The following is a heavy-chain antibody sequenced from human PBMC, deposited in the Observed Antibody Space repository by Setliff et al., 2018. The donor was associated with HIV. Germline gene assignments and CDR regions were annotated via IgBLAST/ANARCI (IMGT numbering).Heavy chain of an antibody. CDR3: ARELPPYYYDNGGYSHF. CDR2: FYYSGGT. J-gene: IGHJ4*02. CDR1: GDSISRSSFY. V-gene: IGHV4-39*02. D-gene: IGHD3-22*01. Sequence: SETLSLTCTVSGDSISRSSFYWAWIRQPPGKGLEWIGSFYYSGGTYYSPSLKSRVTIPVDTSNNQFSLKLSSATAADTALYYCARELPPYYYDNGGYSHFWGQGTPVTVSS.